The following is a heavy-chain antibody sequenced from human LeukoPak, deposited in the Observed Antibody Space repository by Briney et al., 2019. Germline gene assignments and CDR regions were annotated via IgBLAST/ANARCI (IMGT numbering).Heavy chain of an antibody. D-gene: IGHD6-19*01. Sequence: GGSLRLSCAASGFTVSSAYISWVRQAPGKGLEWLSAIYSDGNTYYADSVKGRLTIFRDNSKNMLYLQMNSLRADDTAVYYCARAPSGWYFDSWGQGTLVTVSS. J-gene: IGHJ4*02. V-gene: IGHV3-53*01. CDR1: GFTVSSAY. CDR3: ARAPSGWYFDS. CDR2: IYSDGNT.